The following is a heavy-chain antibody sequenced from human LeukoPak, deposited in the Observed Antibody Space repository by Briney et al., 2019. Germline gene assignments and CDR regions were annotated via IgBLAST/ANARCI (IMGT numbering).Heavy chain of an antibody. J-gene: IGHJ4*02. CDR3: ARAAATDY. Sequence: GGSLRLSCAASGFTFSTYAMSWVRQAPGKGLEWVSSISSSSSYIYYADSVKGRFTISRDNAKNSLYLQMNSLRAEDTAVYYCARAAATDYWGQGTLVTVSS. D-gene: IGHD6-13*01. CDR2: ISSSSSYI. CDR1: GFTFSTYA. V-gene: IGHV3-21*01.